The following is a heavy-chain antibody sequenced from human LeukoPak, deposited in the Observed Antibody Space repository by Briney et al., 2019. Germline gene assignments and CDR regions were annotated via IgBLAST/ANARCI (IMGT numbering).Heavy chain of an antibody. CDR1: GGTFSSYA. V-gene: IGHV1-69*04. CDR3: ARDSVLRDGYNYGMDV. D-gene: IGHD2-8*01. CDR2: IIPIFGIA. Sequence: SVKVSCKASGGTFSSYAISWVRQASGQGLEWMGRIIPIFGIANYAQKFQGRVTITADKSTSTAYMELSSLRSEDTAVYYCARDSVLRDGYNYGMDVWGQGTTVTVSS. J-gene: IGHJ6*02.